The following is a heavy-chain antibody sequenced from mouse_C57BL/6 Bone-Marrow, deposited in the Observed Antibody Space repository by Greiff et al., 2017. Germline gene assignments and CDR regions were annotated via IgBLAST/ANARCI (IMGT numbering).Heavy chain of an antibody. Sequence: EVMLVESGGDLVKPGGSLKLSCAASGFTFSSYGMSWVRQTPDKRLEWVATISSGGSYTYYPDSVKGRFTISRDNAKNTLYLQMSSLKSEDTAMYYCARRGYDGYYDWFAYWGQGTLVTVSA. J-gene: IGHJ3*01. D-gene: IGHD2-3*01. V-gene: IGHV5-6*02. CDR3: ARRGYDGYYDWFAY. CDR2: ISSGGSYT. CDR1: GFTFSSYG.